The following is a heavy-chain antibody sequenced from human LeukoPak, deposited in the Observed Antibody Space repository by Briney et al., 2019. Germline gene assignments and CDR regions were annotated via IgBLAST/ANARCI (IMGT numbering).Heavy chain of an antibody. J-gene: IGHJ4*02. V-gene: IGHV3-23*01. D-gene: IGHD6-13*01. CDR1: GFTFSNYA. CDR3: AKTLPSSWYSFDY. Sequence: GGSLRLSCAASGFTFSNYAMSWVRQAPGKGLEWVSSISGSVGSTFYADPVKGRFTISRDSSNNTLYLQMNSLRAEDTAIYYCAKTLPSSWYSFDYWGQGTLVTVSS. CDR2: ISGSVGST.